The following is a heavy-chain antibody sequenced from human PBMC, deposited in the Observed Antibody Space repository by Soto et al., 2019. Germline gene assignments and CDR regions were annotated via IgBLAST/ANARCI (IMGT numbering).Heavy chain of an antibody. CDR2: ISYEGSNT. CDR3: ARVTPGNNLCYFSGLDF. Sequence: GGSLRLSCVASGFSFDTYGIHWVRQAPGKGLQWVALISYEGSNTYYADSVRGRFTISRDNSKNTLYLQMNTLRPEDTGVYYCARVTPGNNLCYFSGLDFWGQGTSVTVSS. V-gene: IGHV3-30-3*01. J-gene: IGHJ6*02. CDR1: GFSFDTYG. D-gene: IGHD1-1*01.